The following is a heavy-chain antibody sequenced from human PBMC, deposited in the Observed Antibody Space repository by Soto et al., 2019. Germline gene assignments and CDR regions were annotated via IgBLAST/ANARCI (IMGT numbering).Heavy chain of an antibody. CDR1: GFTFNTYG. Sequence: GGSLTLSCAASGFTFNTYGMHWVRQAPGKGLEWVAVIWYDGSNKYYADSVKGRFTISRDNSKNTLFLQMSSLRAEDSAVYYCAREFGSLDYWGQGTLVTVSS. CDR3: AREFGSLDY. J-gene: IGHJ4*02. D-gene: IGHD3-10*01. V-gene: IGHV3-33*01. CDR2: IWYDGSNK.